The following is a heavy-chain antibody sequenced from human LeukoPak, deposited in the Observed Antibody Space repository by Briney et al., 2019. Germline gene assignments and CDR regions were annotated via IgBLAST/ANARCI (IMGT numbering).Heavy chain of an antibody. D-gene: IGHD2/OR15-2a*01. J-gene: IGHJ6*02. V-gene: IGHV4-59*01. Sequence: SETLSLTCSVSGGSMTNLYWTWIRQPPGKGLEWIGDIYDSGSTRYNTSLESRVTISVDTSKNQFSLKLSSVTAADTAVYYCAKGGSTNLYYGDVWGQGTTVTVSS. CDR1: GGSMTNLY. CDR3: AKGGSTNLYYGDV. CDR2: IYDSGST.